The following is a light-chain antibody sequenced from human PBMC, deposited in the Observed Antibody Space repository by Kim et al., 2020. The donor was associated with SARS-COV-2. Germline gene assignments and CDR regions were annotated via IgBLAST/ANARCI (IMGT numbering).Light chain of an antibody. J-gene: IGKJ2*01. V-gene: IGKV3-20*01. CDR3: QQYGSSPYT. CDR1: QSVSRSF. CDR2: GAS. Sequence: LSPGDRAPLSCRASQSVSRSFLASYQQTPGQAPRLLIYGASSRATGIPDRFSGSGSGTDFTLTISRLEPEDFAVYYCQQYGSSPYTFGQGTKLEI.